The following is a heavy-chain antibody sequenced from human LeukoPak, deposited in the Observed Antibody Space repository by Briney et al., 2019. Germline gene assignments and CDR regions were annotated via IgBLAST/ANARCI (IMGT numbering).Heavy chain of an antibody. Sequence: PGGSLRLSCAASGFTFSSYAMSWVRQAPGKGLEWVSGISGCGGSTSHADSVKGRFTISRDNSRNTLYLQMNSLRADDTAVYYCAKDLDYTTYGDYFDYWGQGTLVTVSS. J-gene: IGHJ4*02. D-gene: IGHD4-11*01. CDR2: ISGCGGST. V-gene: IGHV3-23*01. CDR1: GFTFSSYA. CDR3: AKDLDYTTYGDYFDY.